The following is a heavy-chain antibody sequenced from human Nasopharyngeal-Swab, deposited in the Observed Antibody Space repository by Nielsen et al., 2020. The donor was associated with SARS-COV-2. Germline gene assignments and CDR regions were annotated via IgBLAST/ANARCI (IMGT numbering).Heavy chain of an antibody. CDR2: ISASGAKT. CDR1: GFSFNNYA. J-gene: IGHJ5*02. CDR3: AKDLGTRYCTNSLCFDRYFDT. V-gene: IGHV3-23*01. D-gene: IGHD2-8*01. Sequence: GESLKISCAASGFSFNNYAMTWVRQAPGKGLDWVSAISASGAKTYYADSVKGRFTISRDNSKNTVYLQMTSLTAEDSALYYCAKDLGTRYCTNSLCFDRYFDTWGQGTLVAVSS.